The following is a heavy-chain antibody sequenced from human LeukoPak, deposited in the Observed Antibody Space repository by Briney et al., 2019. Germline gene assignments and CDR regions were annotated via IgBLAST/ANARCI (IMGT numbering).Heavy chain of an antibody. CDR2: INDGGST. D-gene: IGHD2-21*02. Sequence: SDTLSLTCFVYGGSFSDYFWSWIRQPPGKALEWIGEINDGGSTNYNPSLMNRVIVSVDTSKKEFSLMMNSVTAADTALYYCARFSKITRGDWGDAFDMWGQGTMVTVSS. V-gene: IGHV4-34*01. CDR1: GGSFSDYF. CDR3: ARFSKITRGDWGDAFDM. J-gene: IGHJ3*02.